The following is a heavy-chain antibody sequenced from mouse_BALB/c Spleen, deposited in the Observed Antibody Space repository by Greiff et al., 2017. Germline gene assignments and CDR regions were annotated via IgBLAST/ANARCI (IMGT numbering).Heavy chain of an antibody. CDR2: ISSGGST. V-gene: IGHV5-6-5*01. D-gene: IGHD2-4*01. J-gene: IGHJ3*01. Sequence: DVMLVESGGGLVKPGGSLKLSCAASGFTFSSYAMSWVRQTPEKRLEWVASISSGGSTYYPDSVKGRFTISRDNARNILYLQMSSLRSEDTAMYYCARGRGYDYDGFAYWGQGTLVTVSA. CDR3: ARGRGYDYDGFAY. CDR1: GFTFSSYA.